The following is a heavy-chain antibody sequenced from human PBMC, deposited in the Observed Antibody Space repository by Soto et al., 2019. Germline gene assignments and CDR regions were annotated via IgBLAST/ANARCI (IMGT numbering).Heavy chain of an antibody. CDR3: VTQRDTAMVFDY. V-gene: IGHV6-1*01. CDR1: GDSVSSNSAA. Sequence: SQTLSLTCAISGDSVSSNSAAWNWIRQSPSRGLEWLGRIYYRSKWYNDYAVSVESRITINPDTSKNQFSLQLNSVTAADTAVYYCVTQRDTAMVFDYWGQGTLVTVSS. J-gene: IGHJ4*02. D-gene: IGHD5-18*01. CDR2: IYYRSKWYN.